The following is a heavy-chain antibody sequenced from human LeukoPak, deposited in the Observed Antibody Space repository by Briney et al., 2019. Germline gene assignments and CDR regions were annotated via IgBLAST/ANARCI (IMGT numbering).Heavy chain of an antibody. CDR1: GFTFSSYS. J-gene: IGHJ4*02. D-gene: IGHD5-18*01. Sequence: GGSLRLSCAASGFTFSSYSMNWVRQAPGKGLEWVSSITSSSSYMYYADSVKGRFTISRDNAKNSLYLQLNSLRAEDTAVYYCARKRGEGDTAMVTSLFDYWGQGTLVTVSS. CDR3: ARKRGEGDTAMVTSLFDY. V-gene: IGHV3-21*01. CDR2: ITSSSSYM.